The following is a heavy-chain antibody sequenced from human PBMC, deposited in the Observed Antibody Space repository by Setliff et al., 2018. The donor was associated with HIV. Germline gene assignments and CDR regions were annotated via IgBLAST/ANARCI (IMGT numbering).Heavy chain of an antibody. CDR2: LYSRGST. J-gene: IGHJ4*02. D-gene: IGHD5-18*01. V-gene: IGHV4-4*07. CDR1: GGSIEHYY. CDR3: ARVPRQLLKGAAAYFDY. Sequence: SETLSLTCTVSGGSIEHYYWRWIRQPAGKGLEWIGRLYSRGSTTDKPSLRSRATMSADTSKNLFSLKLSSVTAADTAVYYCARVPRQLLKGAAAYFDYWGQGILVTVSS.